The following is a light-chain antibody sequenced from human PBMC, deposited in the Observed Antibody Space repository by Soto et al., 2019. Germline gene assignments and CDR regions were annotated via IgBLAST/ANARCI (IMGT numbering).Light chain of an antibody. CDR1: QSVLYSSENKNY. J-gene: IGKJ4*01. CDR2: GAS. CDR3: QQYYIIPLT. Sequence: DVVMTQSPGSLAVSLCERATINCKSSQSVLYSSENKNYLAWYQQRPAQPPKLLIYGASTRESGVPDRFSGSWSRTDFTHTISSLQAEDVAVYYCQQYYIIPLTFGGGTKVDIK. V-gene: IGKV4-1*01.